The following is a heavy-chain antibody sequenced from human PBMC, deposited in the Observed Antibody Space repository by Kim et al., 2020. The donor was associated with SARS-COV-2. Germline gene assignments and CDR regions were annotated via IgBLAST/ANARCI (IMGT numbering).Heavy chain of an antibody. CDR3: ARGTKGYIVAVTAVDY. CDR2: IYYSGTT. V-gene: IGHV4-39*01. CDR1: GGSISSRNYY. D-gene: IGHD2-21*02. Sequence: SETLSLTCTVSGGSISSRNYYWGWIRQPPGKGLEWIGSIYYSGTTNYNPSLKSRVTISVDTSKNQFSLRLRSVTAADTAVYYCARGTKGYIVAVTAVDYWGQGTLVTVSS. J-gene: IGHJ4*02.